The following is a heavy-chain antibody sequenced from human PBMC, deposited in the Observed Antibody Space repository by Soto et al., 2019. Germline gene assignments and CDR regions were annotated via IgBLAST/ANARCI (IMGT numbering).Heavy chain of an antibody. D-gene: IGHD3-10*01. CDR3: ASSYGSGYRAFDY. V-gene: IGHV1-69*02. CDR2: ISPILSMS. J-gene: IGHJ4*02. Sequence: QVQLVQSGAEVKKPGSSVRVSSKASGDTFTFYSINWVRQAPGLGLEWMGRISPILSMSNYAQRFQGRVTMTADKSTSTAYMELSSLRSEDTAMYYCASSYGSGYRAFDYWGQGALVTVS. CDR1: GDTFTFYS.